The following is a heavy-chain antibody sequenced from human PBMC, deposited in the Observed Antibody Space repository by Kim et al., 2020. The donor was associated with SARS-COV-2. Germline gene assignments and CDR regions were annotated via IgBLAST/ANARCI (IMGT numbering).Heavy chain of an antibody. CDR3: ARDRSGSYSGAFDI. Sequence: AQEFQGRVTMTRDASISTAYMELSRLRSDDTAVYYCARDRSGSYSGAFDIWGQGTMVTVSS. D-gene: IGHD1-26*01. V-gene: IGHV1-2*02. J-gene: IGHJ3*02.